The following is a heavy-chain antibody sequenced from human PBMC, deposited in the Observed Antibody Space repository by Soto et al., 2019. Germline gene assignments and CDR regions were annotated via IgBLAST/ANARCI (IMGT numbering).Heavy chain of an antibody. V-gene: IGHV4-59*01. J-gene: IGHJ4*02. D-gene: IGHD1-26*01. CDR3: ARAASSGTYLRVSYFDY. CDR2: IHYSGST. CDR1: GGYISSYN. Sequence: SETLSLTCTVSGGYISSYNWIWIRQSPGKGLECIGYIHYSGSTNYNPSLKSRVTISVDRSKNQFSLKVSSVTAADTALYFCARAASSGTYLRVSYFDYWGQGTLVTVSS.